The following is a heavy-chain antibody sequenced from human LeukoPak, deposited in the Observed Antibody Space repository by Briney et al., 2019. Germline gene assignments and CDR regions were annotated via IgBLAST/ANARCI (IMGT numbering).Heavy chain of an antibody. J-gene: IGHJ5*02. V-gene: IGHV4-39*07. CDR3: ARGYDFWSGYNNWFDP. Sequence: SETLSLTCTVSGGSISSSSYYWGWIRQPPGKGLEWIGSIYYSGSTYYNPSLKSRVTISVDTSKYQFSLKLSSVTAADTAVYYCARGYDFWSGYNNWFDPWGQGTLVTVSS. CDR2: IYYSGST. CDR1: GGSISSSSYY. D-gene: IGHD3-3*01.